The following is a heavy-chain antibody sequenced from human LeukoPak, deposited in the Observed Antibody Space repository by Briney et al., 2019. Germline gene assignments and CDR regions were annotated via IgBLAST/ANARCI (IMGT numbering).Heavy chain of an antibody. J-gene: IGHJ5*02. CDR3: ARDDMMEDPDILTGSGWFDP. CDR2: IKEDGSEK. CDR1: GFTFSNFW. Sequence: PGGSLRLSCAASGFTFSNFWMTWVRQAPGKGLEWVASIKEDGSEKYYADSVKGRFTISRDNAKNSLYLQMNSLRAEDSAVYYCARDDMMEDPDILTGSGWFDPWGQGTLVTVSS. D-gene: IGHD3-9*01. V-gene: IGHV3-7*01.